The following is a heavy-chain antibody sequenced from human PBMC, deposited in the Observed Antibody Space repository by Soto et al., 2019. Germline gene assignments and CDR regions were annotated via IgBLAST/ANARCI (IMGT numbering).Heavy chain of an antibody. D-gene: IGHD3-3*01. V-gene: IGHV1-3*01. CDR2: INAGNGNT. CDR3: TRQWLLWGPFDY. J-gene: IGHJ4*02. CDR1: GYTFTSYA. Sequence: ASVKVSCKASGYTFTSYAMHWVRQAPGQRLEWMGWINAGNGNTKYSQKFQGRFTISRDDSMNTAYLQMNSLKTEDTAVYFCTRQWLLWGPFDYWGQGTPVTVSS.